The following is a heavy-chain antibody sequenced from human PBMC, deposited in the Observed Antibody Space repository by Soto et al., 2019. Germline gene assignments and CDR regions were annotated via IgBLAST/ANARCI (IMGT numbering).Heavy chain of an antibody. D-gene: IGHD3-16*01. Sequence: QVQLVESGGGVVQPGRSLRLSCAASGFTFSSYGMHWVRQAPGNGLEWVAVIWYDGRNKYYADSVNGRFTISRDNSKNTLYLQMNSLRAEDTAVYYRARFEGQSYYYYYGMDVWGQGTTVTVSS. V-gene: IGHV3-33*01. J-gene: IGHJ6*02. CDR3: ARFEGQSYYYYYGMDV. CDR1: GFTFSSYG. CDR2: IWYDGRNK.